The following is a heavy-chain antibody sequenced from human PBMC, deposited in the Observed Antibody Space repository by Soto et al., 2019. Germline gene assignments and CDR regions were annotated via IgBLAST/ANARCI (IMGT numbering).Heavy chain of an antibody. V-gene: IGHV2-5*01. D-gene: IGHD1-7*01. CDR3: AHRYNWNLHDAFDI. CDR1: GFSLSTSGVG. Sequence: PTLVNPTQTLTLTCTFSGFSLSTSGVGVGWIRQPPGKALEWLALIYWNDDKRYSPSLKSRLTITKDTSKNQVVLTMTNMDPVDTATYYCAHRYNWNLHDAFDIWGQGTMVTVSS. J-gene: IGHJ3*02. CDR2: IYWNDDK.